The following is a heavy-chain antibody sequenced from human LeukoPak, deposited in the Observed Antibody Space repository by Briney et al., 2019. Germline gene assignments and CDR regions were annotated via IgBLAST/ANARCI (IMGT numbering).Heavy chain of an antibody. D-gene: IGHD5-12*01. CDR1: GFTFSSYN. CDR2: ISSSSSYI. V-gene: IGHV3-21*01. J-gene: IGHJ4*02. CDR3: AKDRAVESWLSGYDYSKASDY. Sequence: GGSLRLSCAASGFTFSSYNMNCVRQAPGKGLEWVSYISSSSSYIYYADSVKGRFTISRDNAKNSLFLQMNSLRAEDTAVYYCAKDRAVESWLSGYDYSKASDYWGQGTLVTVSS.